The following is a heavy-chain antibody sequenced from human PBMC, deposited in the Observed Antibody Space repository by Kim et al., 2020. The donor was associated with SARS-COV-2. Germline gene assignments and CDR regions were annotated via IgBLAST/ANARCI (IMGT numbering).Heavy chain of an antibody. Sequence: SETMSLTCIVYGGSISSRSYYWGWIRQPPGKGREWIGSIFYSGSTYYNPSLKSRVTISVDTSKNQFALKLSSVTAADTAVYFCARTTQENWNDPHYYFDYWGQGTLVTVSS. CDR1: GGSISSRSYY. CDR3: ARTTQENWNDPHYYFDY. V-gene: IGHV4-39*01. J-gene: IGHJ4*02. CDR2: IFYSGST. D-gene: IGHD1-1*01.